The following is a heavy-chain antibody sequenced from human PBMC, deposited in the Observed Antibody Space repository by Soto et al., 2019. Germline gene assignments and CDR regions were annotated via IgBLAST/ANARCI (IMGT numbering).Heavy chain of an antibody. CDR1: GFTFSGSG. V-gene: IGHV3-73*02. Sequence: EVQLVESGGGLVQPGGSLKLSCATSGFTFSGSGIHWVRQASGKGLEWVGRIRSISENYETTYAASVKGRFTISRDERKNTAYLQMNSLKTEDTAVYYCSRAVPKIPVNWFDSWGQGTLVTVSS. J-gene: IGHJ5*01. CDR2: IRSISENYET. CDR3: SRAVPKIPVNWFDS. D-gene: IGHD3-10*01.